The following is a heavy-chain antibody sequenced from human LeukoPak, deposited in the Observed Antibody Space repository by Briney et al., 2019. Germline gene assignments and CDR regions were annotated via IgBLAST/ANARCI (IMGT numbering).Heavy chain of an antibody. J-gene: IGHJ4*02. CDR3: ARARHYYDSSVLGY. CDR1: GFTFSDYC. D-gene: IGHD3-22*01. Sequence: GGSLRLSCAASGFTFSDYCMSWIRQAPGKGLEWVSYISSSGSTIYYADSVKGRFTISRDNAKNSLYLQMNSLRAEDTAVYYCARARHYYDSSVLGYWGQGTLVTVSS. V-gene: IGHV3-11*01. CDR2: ISSSGSTI.